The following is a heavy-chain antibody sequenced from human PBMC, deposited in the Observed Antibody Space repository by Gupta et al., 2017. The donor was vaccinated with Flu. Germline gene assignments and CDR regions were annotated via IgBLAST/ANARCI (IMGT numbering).Heavy chain of an antibody. J-gene: IGHJ4*02. V-gene: IGHV3-15*01. CDR2: IKSKTDGETT. CDR1: GLTFSNAW. CDR3: TTGGPSYGPPVTH. D-gene: IGHD5-18*01. Sequence: GLTFSNAWRIWVRQAPGRGLEWVGRIKSKTDGETTDYAAPVKGRFTISRDNSKTTLYLQMNSLETEDTAVYYCTTGGPSYGPPVTHGGQGTLVTVSS.